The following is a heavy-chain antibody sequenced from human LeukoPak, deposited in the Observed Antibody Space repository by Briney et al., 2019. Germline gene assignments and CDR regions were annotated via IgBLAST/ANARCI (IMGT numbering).Heavy chain of an antibody. V-gene: IGHV4-39*01. D-gene: IGHD6-13*01. CDR3: AGPGYGSNWPFDY. J-gene: IGHJ4*02. CDR1: GGSISSSSYY. Sequence: PSETLSLTCPVSGGSISSSSYYWGWIRQPPGKGLEWIGSIYYSGSAYYNPSLKSRVTVSVDTSKNQFSLKLSSVTAADTAVYYCAGPGYGSNWPFDYWGQGSLVTVSS. CDR2: IYYSGSA.